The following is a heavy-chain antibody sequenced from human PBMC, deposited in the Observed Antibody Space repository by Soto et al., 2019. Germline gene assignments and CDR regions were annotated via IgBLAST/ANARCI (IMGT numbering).Heavy chain of an antibody. CDR1: GFNFKKFA. Sequence: GGSLRLSCEASGFNFKKFAMGWVRQAPGEGLEWVSGISCCGGSTFYADSVKGRFSLARDDSKNTLSPQLNSLRVEDTAHYYCAKADGEQWLIHYLDNWGKGTQVTVSS. J-gene: IGHJ1*01. CDR3: AKADGEQWLIHYLDN. CDR2: ISCCGGST. D-gene: IGHD6-19*01. V-gene: IGHV3-23*01.